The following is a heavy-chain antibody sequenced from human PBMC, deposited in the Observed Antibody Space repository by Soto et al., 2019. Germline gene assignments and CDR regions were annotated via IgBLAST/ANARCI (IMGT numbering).Heavy chain of an antibody. V-gene: IGHV3-7*03. CDR2: IKQDGSEK. Sequence: EVQLVESGGGLVQPGGSLRLSCAASGFTFSSYWMSWVRQAPGKGLEWVANIKQDGSEKYYVDSVKGRFTISRDNAKNSLYLQMNSLRAEDTAVYYCARDGKGSGWSDMDYYYYYGMDVWGQGTTVTVSS. CDR3: ARDGKGSGWSDMDYYYYYGMDV. J-gene: IGHJ6*02. D-gene: IGHD6-19*01. CDR1: GFTFSSYW.